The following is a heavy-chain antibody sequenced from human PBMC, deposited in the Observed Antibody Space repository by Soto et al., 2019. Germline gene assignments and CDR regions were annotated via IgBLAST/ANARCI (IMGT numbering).Heavy chain of an antibody. CDR1: GYSFTSYW. Sequence: GESLKISCKGSGYSFTSYWIGWVRQMPGKGLEWMGIIYPGDSDTRYSPSFQGQVTISRDNSKSTLYLQMDSLRVEDTAVYYCAKGARSSSGSDGYKFDYWGQGTLVTVSS. J-gene: IGHJ4*02. CDR3: AKGARSSSGSDGYKFDY. V-gene: IGHV5-51*01. CDR2: IYPGDSDT. D-gene: IGHD2-21*01.